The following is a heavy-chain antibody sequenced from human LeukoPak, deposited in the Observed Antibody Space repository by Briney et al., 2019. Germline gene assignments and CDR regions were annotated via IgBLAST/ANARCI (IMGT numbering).Heavy chain of an antibody. CDR3: ARHAGATVAYYYYYMDV. Sequence: GGSLRLSCAASGFTFSSYWMHWVRQVPGKGLVGVSRINSDGSSTSYADSVKGRFTISRDNAKNTLYLQMNSLRAEDTAVYYCARHAGATVAYYYYYMDVWGKGTTVTISS. D-gene: IGHD1-26*01. V-gene: IGHV3-74*01. J-gene: IGHJ6*03. CDR1: GFTFSSYW. CDR2: INSDGSST.